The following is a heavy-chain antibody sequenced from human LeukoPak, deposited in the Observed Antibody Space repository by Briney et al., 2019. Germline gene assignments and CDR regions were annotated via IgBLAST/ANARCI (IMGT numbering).Heavy chain of an antibody. CDR3: ARELDTEEFDY. D-gene: IGHD1-14*01. Sequence: GGSLRLSCAASGFTFSSYSMNWVRQAPGKGLEWVSSISSSSSYIYYADSVKGRFTISRDNARNSLYLQMNSLRAEDTAVYYCARELDTEEFDYWGQGTLVTVSS. CDR1: GFTFSSYS. V-gene: IGHV3-21*01. CDR2: ISSSSSYI. J-gene: IGHJ4*02.